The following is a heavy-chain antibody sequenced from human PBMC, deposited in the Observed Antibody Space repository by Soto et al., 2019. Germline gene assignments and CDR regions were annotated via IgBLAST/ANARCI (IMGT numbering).Heavy chain of an antibody. Sequence: EVQVVESGGGLVQSGGSLRLSCVVSGFNVSSNFMTWVRRAPGKGLEWVAEFYSGGTSYYADSVKGRFNIYRDNSKNTVFLQMNNLRADDTAVYYCTTDSLWSPSRFDPWGQGTPVTVSS. J-gene: IGHJ5*02. CDR2: FYSGGTS. D-gene: IGHD2-21*01. V-gene: IGHV3-53*01. CDR1: GFNVSSNF. CDR3: TTDSLWSPSRFDP.